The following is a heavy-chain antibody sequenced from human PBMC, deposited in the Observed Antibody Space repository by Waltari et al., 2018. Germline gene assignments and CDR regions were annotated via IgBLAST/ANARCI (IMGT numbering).Heavy chain of an antibody. CDR1: GYNLTSYW. Sequence: EVQLVQSGAEEKKRGESLKISGKASGYNLTSYWIAWVRQMPGKGLEWMGIIYPGDSDTRYSPSFQGQVTISADKIISTAYLQWSSLKASDTAIYYCARQTGDIVASLDYWGQGTLVTVSS. CDR3: ARQTGDIVASLDY. V-gene: IGHV5-51*01. CDR2: IYPGDSDT. D-gene: IGHD2-15*01. J-gene: IGHJ4*02.